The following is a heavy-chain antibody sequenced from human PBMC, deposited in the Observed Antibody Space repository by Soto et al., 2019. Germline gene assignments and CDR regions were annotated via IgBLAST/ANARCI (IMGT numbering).Heavy chain of an antibody. Sequence: SETLSLTCAVSGGSISSSNWWSWVRQPPGKGLEWIGEIYHSVSTNYNPSLKSRVTISVDKSKNQFSLKLSSVTAADTAVYYCARAEVTTQEYGMDVWGQGTTVPFS. D-gene: IGHD4-17*01. CDR1: GGSISSSNW. CDR2: IYHSVST. V-gene: IGHV4-4*02. CDR3: ARAEVTTQEYGMDV. J-gene: IGHJ6*02.